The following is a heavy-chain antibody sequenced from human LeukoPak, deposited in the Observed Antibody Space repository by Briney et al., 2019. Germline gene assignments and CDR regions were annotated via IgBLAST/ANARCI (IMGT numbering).Heavy chain of an antibody. CDR2: IYTSGST. CDR1: GGSISSYY. CDR3: AREWGYSYGTNYYYYGMDV. Sequence: PSETLSLTCTVSGGSISSYYWSWIRQPAGKGLEWIGRIYTSGSTNYNPSLKSRVTMSVDTSKNQFSLKLSSVTAADTAVYYCAREWGYSYGTNYYYYGMDVWGQGTTVTVSS. V-gene: IGHV4-4*07. D-gene: IGHD5-18*01. J-gene: IGHJ6*02.